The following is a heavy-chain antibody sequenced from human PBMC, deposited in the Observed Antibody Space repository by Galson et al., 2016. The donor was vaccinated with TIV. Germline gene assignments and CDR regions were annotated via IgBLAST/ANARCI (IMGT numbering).Heavy chain of an antibody. CDR1: GYRFSNYW. Sequence: QSGAEVKEPGESLRISCKGSGYRFSNYWIAWVRQMPGKGLEWMGVIYPVDSDTRYSPSFQGQVTISADKSISTAYLQWNSLKASDSAIYYCARERDSGNAYYFDFWGQGTLVTVSS. CDR3: ARERDSGNAYYFDF. D-gene: IGHD6-25*01. CDR2: IYPVDSDT. V-gene: IGHV5-51*03. J-gene: IGHJ4*02.